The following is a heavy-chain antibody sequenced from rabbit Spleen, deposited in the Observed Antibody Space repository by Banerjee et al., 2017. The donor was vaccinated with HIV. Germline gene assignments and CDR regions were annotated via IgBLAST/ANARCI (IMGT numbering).Heavy chain of an antibody. V-gene: IGHV1S40*01. CDR1: GIDFSGSNY. CDR2: IYTSSGST. CDR3: ARGPYVGYAEAHTYFNL. J-gene: IGHJ4*01. Sequence: QSLEESGGDLVKPGASLTLTCKVSGIDFSGSNYMCWVRQAPGKGLEYIACIYTSSGSTYYPYWAKGRFTISKTSSTTVTLQMTSLTVADTATYFCARGPYVGYAEAHTYFNLWGPGTLVTVS. D-gene: IGHD3-3*01.